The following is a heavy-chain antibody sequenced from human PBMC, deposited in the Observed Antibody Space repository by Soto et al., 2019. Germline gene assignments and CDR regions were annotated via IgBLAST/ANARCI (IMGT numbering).Heavy chain of an antibody. CDR3: ARVKVPAAILGSFDL. V-gene: IGHV1-18*01. D-gene: IGHD2-2*02. Sequence: QVQLVQSGADLKKPGASVKVSCKASGYTFRTYGITWVRQAPGQGLDWMGWINPLKGDTNSAARFQDRVTMTTDTSTRTAYMELRSLRSADTAVYYCARVKVPAAILGSFDLWGQGTLVTVAS. CDR2: INPLKGDT. J-gene: IGHJ3*01. CDR1: GYTFRTYG.